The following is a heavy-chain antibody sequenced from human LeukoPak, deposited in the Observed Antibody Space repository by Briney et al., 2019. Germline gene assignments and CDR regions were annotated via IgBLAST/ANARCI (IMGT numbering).Heavy chain of an antibody. Sequence: PSETLSLTCIVSGGSISSGRNYWSWIRQSAGKGLEWIGHIYSSGNTNYNPSLKSRVTISVDKSKNQFSLKLSSVTAADTAVYYCARVTAVRGVIPNYYYGMDVWGQGTTVTVSS. D-gene: IGHD3-10*01. CDR3: ARVTAVRGVIPNYYYGMDV. CDR2: IYSSGNT. V-gene: IGHV4-61*09. CDR1: GGSISSGRNY. J-gene: IGHJ6*02.